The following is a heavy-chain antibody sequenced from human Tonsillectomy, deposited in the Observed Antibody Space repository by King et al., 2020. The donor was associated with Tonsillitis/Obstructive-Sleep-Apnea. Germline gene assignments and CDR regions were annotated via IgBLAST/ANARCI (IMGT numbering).Heavy chain of an antibody. D-gene: IGHD2-15*01. Sequence: VQLQQWGAGLFKPSETLSLTCAVYGWSFSGYYLNWIRQPPGKGLDGFGEINHSGNTNYNPSLKSRVTISVDTSKNQFSLKLSSVTAADTAVYYCARYYCSGGSCYPNFDSWGQGTLVTVSS. V-gene: IGHV4-34*01. CDR3: ARYYCSGGSCYPNFDS. CDR2: INHSGNT. CDR1: GWSFSGYY. J-gene: IGHJ4*02.